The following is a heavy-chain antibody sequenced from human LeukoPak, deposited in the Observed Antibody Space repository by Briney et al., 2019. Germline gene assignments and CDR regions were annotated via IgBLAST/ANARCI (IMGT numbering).Heavy chain of an antibody. D-gene: IGHD6-13*01. V-gene: IGHV3-21*01. CDR3: ARDVAPEQQPQIS. Sequence: TGGSLRLSCAASGFTLSSYGMNWVRQAPGTGLEWVSSISSSSNYIQYADSVRGRFTISRDNAKNSLFLQMNTLRVEDTAVYYCARDVAPEQQPQISWGQGTMVTVSS. CDR1: GFTLSSYG. J-gene: IGHJ3*01. CDR2: ISSSSNYI.